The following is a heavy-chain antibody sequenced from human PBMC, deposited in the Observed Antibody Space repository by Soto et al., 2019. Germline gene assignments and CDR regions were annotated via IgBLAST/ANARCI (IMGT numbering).Heavy chain of an antibody. CDR3: AKGFYGSGSYYNERAFDS. CDR2: ISGSGDFT. D-gene: IGHD3-10*01. V-gene: IGHV3-23*01. Sequence: PGGSLRLSCAASGFTFSNYAISWVRQTPGKGLEWVSVISGSGDFTYYADSVKGRFTISRYNPKNTFYLQMNSLRAEDTAVYYFAKGFYGSGSYYNERAFDSWGQGTLVTVSS. J-gene: IGHJ4*02. CDR1: GFTFSNYA.